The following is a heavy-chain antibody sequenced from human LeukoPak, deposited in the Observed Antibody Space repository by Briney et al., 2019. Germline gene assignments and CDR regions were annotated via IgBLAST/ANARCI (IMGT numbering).Heavy chain of an antibody. CDR3: ARAHYGGTSWYYYYYGMDV. J-gene: IGHJ6*02. D-gene: IGHD4-23*01. Sequence: PSETLSLTCTVSGGSISSYYWSWIRQPPGKGLEWIGYIYYSGSTNYNPSLKSRVTIAVDTSKNQCSLKLSSVTAADTAVYYCARAHYGGTSWYYYYYGMDVWGQGTTVTVSS. CDR1: GGSISSYY. V-gene: IGHV4-59*01. CDR2: IYYSGST.